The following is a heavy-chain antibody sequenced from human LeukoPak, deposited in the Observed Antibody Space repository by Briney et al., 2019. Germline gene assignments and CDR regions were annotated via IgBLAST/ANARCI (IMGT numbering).Heavy chain of an antibody. Sequence: SETLSLTCTVSGDSISSYHWTWIRQSPGRGLEWIGYVHYSGDTNYNPSLKGRVTISLDTSNNQFSLKVSSVTAADTAIYYCATYTRRCSAGTCYSIDYWGQGTLVTVSS. J-gene: IGHJ4*02. D-gene: IGHD2-15*01. CDR2: VHYSGDT. CDR1: GDSISSYH. CDR3: ATYTRRCSAGTCYSIDY. V-gene: IGHV4-59*08.